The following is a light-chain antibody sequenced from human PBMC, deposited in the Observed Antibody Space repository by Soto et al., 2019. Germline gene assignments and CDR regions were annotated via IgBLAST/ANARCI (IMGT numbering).Light chain of an antibody. CDR2: DAS. CDR1: QSVSSD. J-gene: IGKJ1*01. Sequence: EIVMTQSPATLSVSPGERATLSCRASQSVSSDLAWYQHKPGQAPRLLIYDASNRATGIPARFSGSGSGTDFTLTISSLEPEDFAVYYCQRRSNWITFGQGTKVDIK. V-gene: IGKV3-11*01. CDR3: QRRSNWIT.